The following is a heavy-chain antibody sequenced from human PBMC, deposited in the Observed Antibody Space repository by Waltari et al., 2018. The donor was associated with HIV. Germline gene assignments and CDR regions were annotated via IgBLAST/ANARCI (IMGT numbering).Heavy chain of an antibody. CDR1: AFTFSSYG. V-gene: IGHV3-30*02. CDR2: IRYDGRNK. J-gene: IGHJ4*02. CDR3: AKDRVSYVCY. D-gene: IGHD5-18*01. Sequence: VKLLETCAGYVQPGEALRLSCAAPAFTFSSYGLHWVRQAPGKGVGVGGVIRYDGRNKYYADCGKGRITIYRDKYKYSLYLQTESLRAEDTAVYDCAKDRVSYVCYLGQGTLGSVA.